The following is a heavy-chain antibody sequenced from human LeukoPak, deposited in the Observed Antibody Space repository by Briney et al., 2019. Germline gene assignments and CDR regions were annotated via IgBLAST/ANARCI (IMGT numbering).Heavy chain of an antibody. CDR1: GGSITSHY. V-gene: IGHV4-59*11. Sequence: SETLSLTCSVSGGSITSHYWSWFRQSPGKGLEWIGYIYYGGSTTYNPSLQSRVTISVDTSKNQFSLKLSSMTAADTAVYFCAREGGQWLGDYYFYYMDVWGKGTTVTVSS. CDR3: AREGGQWLGDYYFYYMDV. J-gene: IGHJ6*03. CDR2: IYYGGST. D-gene: IGHD6-19*01.